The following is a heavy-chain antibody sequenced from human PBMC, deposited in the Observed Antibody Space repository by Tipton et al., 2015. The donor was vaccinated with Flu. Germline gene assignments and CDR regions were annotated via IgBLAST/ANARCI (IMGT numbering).Heavy chain of an antibody. CDR1: GGSINSTTYY. D-gene: IGHD4-23*01. CDR2: VFHSGST. V-gene: IGHV4-39*07. Sequence: TLSLTCTVSGGSINSTTYYWGWVRQPPGKGLEWIATVFHSGSTNYNPSLKSRVSISLDTSKKQFSLKLTSVTAADAAVYYCARGPTVVTPVYAFDIWGQGTMVTVSS. J-gene: IGHJ3*02. CDR3: ARGPTVVTPVYAFDI.